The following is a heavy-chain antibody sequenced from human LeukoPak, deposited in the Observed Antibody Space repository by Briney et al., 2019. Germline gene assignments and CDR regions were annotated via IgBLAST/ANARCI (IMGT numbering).Heavy chain of an antibody. D-gene: IGHD3-22*01. V-gene: IGHV4-61*02. CDR1: GDSISSGDYY. J-gene: IGHJ4*02. Sequence: SETLSLTCTVSGDSISSGDYYWSWIRQPAGKGLEWIGRISSSGSTNYNPSLKSRVTISVDTSKNQFSLKLSSVTAADTAVYYCAKDPTHYRVWDYYETIGLSYWGQGTLVTVSS. CDR2: ISSSGST. CDR3: AKDPTHYRVWDYYETIGLSY.